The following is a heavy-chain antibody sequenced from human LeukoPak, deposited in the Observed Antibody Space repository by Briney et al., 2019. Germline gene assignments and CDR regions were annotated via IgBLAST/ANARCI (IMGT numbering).Heavy chain of an antibody. CDR2: ISYDGSNK. CDR3: AKAGTRYGDSTFFDY. V-gene: IGHV3-30*18. Sequence: GGSLRLSCAASGFTFSSYGMHWVRQAPGKGLEWVAVISYDGSNKYYADSVKGRFTTSRDNSKNTLYLQMNSLRAEDTAVYYCAKAGTRYGDSTFFDYWGQGTLVTVSS. D-gene: IGHD4-17*01. J-gene: IGHJ4*02. CDR1: GFTFSSYG.